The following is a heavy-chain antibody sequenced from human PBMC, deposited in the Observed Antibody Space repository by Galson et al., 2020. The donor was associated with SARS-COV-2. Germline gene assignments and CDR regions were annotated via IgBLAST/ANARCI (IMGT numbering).Heavy chain of an antibody. CDR1: GFTFSSYW. Sequence: GGSLRLSCAASGFTFSSYWISWVRQAPGKGLEWVANIKQDGSEKYYVDSVKGRFTISRDNAKNSLYLQMNSLRAEETAVYYCARVGSSSWYFDYWGQGTLVTVSS. CDR2: IKQDGSEK. CDR3: ARVGSSSWYFDY. D-gene: IGHD2-2*01. J-gene: IGHJ4*02. V-gene: IGHV3-7*03.